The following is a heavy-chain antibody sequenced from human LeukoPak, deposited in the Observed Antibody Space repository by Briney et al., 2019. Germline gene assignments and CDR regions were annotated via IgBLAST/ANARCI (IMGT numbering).Heavy chain of an antibody. CDR1: DSSLTRTYY. Sequence: PETLSLTCTLSDSSLTRTYYWAWFGPPPGKGREWIATDFRLQTVRTFNNPSLESRVPMSLDPSHSPFSLKLTSFPPPTRALSFCARVLHPPFLIDSWGQGTLVAV. J-gene: IGHJ4*02. D-gene: IGHD4-11*01. V-gene: IGHV4-38-2*02. CDR3: ARVLHPPFLIDS. CDR2: DFRLQTVRT.